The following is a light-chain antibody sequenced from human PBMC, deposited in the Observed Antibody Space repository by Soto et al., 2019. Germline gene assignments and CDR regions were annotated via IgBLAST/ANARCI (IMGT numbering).Light chain of an antibody. CDR3: ETWYSNTHKV. CDR1: SGHSTYI. V-gene: IGLV4-60*02. J-gene: IGLJ3*02. Sequence: QAVLTQSSSATASLGSSVKLTCILSSGHSTYIIAWHQQQPGKAPRFLMTLDRSGSYNRGSGVPDRFSGSSSGADRYLTISNLQFEDEGDYYCETWYSNTHKVFGGGTKLTVL. CDR2: LDRSGSY.